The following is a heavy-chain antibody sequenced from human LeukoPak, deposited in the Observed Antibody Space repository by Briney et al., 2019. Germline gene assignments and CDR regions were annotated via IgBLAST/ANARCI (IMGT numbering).Heavy chain of an antibody. CDR3: ARVGYSYGRLFDQ. CDR1: GGSISSYY. Sequence: PSETLSLTCTVSGGSISSYYWSWIRQPPGKGLEWIGYIYYSGSTNYNPSLKSRGTISLDSSKNQFSLQLTSMTAADTAVYYCARVGYSYGRLFDQWGQGTLVTVSS. CDR2: IYYSGST. D-gene: IGHD5-18*01. J-gene: IGHJ4*02. V-gene: IGHV4-59*12.